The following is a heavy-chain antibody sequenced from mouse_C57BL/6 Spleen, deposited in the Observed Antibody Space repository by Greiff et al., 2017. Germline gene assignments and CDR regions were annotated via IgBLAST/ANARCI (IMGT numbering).Heavy chain of an antibody. J-gene: IGHJ4*01. Sequence: DVKLVESGGGLVKPGGSLKLSCAASGFTFSSYAMSWVRQTPEKRLEWVATISDGGSYTYYPDNVKGRFTISRDNAKNNLYLQMSHLKSEDTAMYYCARDSGYPGAMDYWGQGTSVTVSS. V-gene: IGHV5-4*01. CDR3: ARDSGYPGAMDY. CDR2: ISDGGSYT. CDR1: GFTFSSYA. D-gene: IGHD1-2*01.